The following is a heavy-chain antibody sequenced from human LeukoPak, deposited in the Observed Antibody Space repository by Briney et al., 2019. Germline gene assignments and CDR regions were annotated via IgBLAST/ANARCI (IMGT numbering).Heavy chain of an antibody. D-gene: IGHD3-10*01. Sequence: PSETLSLTCTVSGGSISSYYWSWIRQPPGKGLEWVSSITSSNSYIHYADSVKGRFTISRDNAKNSLYLQMNSLRAEDTAIYYCTRDQNFYGSGRGFDPWGQGTLVTVSS. CDR2: ITSSNSYI. J-gene: IGHJ5*02. CDR3: TRDQNFYGSGRGFDP. CDR1: GGSISSYY. V-gene: IGHV3-21*01.